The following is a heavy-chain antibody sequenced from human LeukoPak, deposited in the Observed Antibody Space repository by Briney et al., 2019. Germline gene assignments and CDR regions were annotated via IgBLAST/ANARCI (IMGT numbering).Heavy chain of an antibody. CDR1: GFTVNNNY. CDR3: ARAGLVYYFDY. D-gene: IGHD3/OR15-3a*01. Sequence: GGSLRLSCAASGFTVNNNYMSWVRQAPGKGLEWVSGIYSGGSTYYADSVKGRFTISRDNSKNALYLQMNSLRAEDTAVYYCARAGLVYYFDYWGQGTLVTVSS. J-gene: IGHJ4*02. V-gene: IGHV3-53*01. CDR2: IYSGGST.